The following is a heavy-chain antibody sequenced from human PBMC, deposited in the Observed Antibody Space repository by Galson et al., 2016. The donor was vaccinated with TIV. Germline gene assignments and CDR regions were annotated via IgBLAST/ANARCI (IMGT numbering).Heavy chain of an antibody. J-gene: IGHJ4*02. CDR1: SGSISSGNSY. CDR3: ARSVRGPYYYDSTGYPYYFDY. D-gene: IGHD3-22*01. Sequence: TLSLTCTVSSGSISSGNSYWSWIRQPAGKGLEWIGRIHSTGSTNHNPSLKSRLTISVDTSKNQFSLKLTSVTAADTAVYYCARSVRGPYYYDSTGYPYYFDYWGQGTLVTVSS. CDR2: IHSTGST. V-gene: IGHV4-61*02.